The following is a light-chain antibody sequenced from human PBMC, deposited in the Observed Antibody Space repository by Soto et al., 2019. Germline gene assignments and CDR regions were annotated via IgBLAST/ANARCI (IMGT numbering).Light chain of an antibody. CDR1: QTTNTW. J-gene: IGKJ2*01. Sequence: DIQMTQFPSTLSASVGDRETITCRASQTTNTWLAWYQQKPGTAPKLLIYDASSLEGGVPSRFSASGSGTEFTLTISSLQPDDLATYYCQQYISYPYTFGQGTKVDIK. CDR3: QQYISYPYT. V-gene: IGKV1-5*01. CDR2: DAS.